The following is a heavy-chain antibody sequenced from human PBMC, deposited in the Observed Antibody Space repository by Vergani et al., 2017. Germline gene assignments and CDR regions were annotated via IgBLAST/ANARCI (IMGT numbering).Heavy chain of an antibody. V-gene: IGHV4-38-2*02. CDR2: IYHSGST. CDR1: GYSISSGYS. J-gene: IGHJ4*02. Sequence: QVQLQESGPGLVKPSETLSLTRTVPGYSISSGYSWGWIRQPPGKGQEWIGSIYHSGSTYYNPSLKRRATISVDTSKNQFALKLSSVTAADTAVYYCARSRAAAGPQDYWGQGTLVTVSA. CDR3: ARSRAAAGPQDY. D-gene: IGHD6-13*01.